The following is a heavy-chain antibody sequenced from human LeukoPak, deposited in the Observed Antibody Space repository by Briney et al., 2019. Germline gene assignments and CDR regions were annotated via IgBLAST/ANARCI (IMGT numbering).Heavy chain of an antibody. D-gene: IGHD5-18*01. CDR2: LRHEGSEE. CDR3: AKVHIHLWLTGFDS. J-gene: IGHJ4*02. Sequence: GGSLRLSCAASGVTFSIHGMHWVRQPPGKGREWGAFLRHEGSEEYYADSVKGRFRISRDNSTNTLSLQMNSLRAEDTDVYYCAKVHIHLWLTGFDSWGQGTLVTVSS. CDR1: GVTFSIHG. V-gene: IGHV3-30*02.